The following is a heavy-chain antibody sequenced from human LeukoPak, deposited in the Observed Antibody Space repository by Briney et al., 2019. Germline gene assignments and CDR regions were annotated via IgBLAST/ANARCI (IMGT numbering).Heavy chain of an antibody. Sequence: ASVKVSCKASGYTFTSYGISWVRQAPGQGLEWMGWISAYNGNTNYAQKLQGRVTMTTDTSTSTANMELRSLRSDDTAVYYCARSLSSSWPFDYWGQGTLVTVSS. J-gene: IGHJ4*02. CDR1: GYTFTSYG. D-gene: IGHD6-13*01. CDR2: ISAYNGNT. V-gene: IGHV1-18*01. CDR3: ARSLSSSWPFDY.